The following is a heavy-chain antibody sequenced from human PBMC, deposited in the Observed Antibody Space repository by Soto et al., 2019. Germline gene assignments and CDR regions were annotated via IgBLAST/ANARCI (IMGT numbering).Heavy chain of an antibody. J-gene: IGHJ4*02. V-gene: IGHV4-30-4*01. Sequence: SETLSLTCTVSGGSISSGDYYWSWIRQPPGKGLEWIGYIYYSGSTYYNPSLKSRVTISVDTSKNQFSLKLSSVTAADTAVYYCAREYSGYAIRGYYFDYWGQGTLVTVSS. D-gene: IGHD5-12*01. CDR2: IYYSGST. CDR1: GGSISSGDYY. CDR3: AREYSGYAIRGYYFDY.